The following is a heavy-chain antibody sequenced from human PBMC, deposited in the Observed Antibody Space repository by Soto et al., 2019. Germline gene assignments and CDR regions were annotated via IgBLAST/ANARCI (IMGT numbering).Heavy chain of an antibody. V-gene: IGHV3-23*01. CDR1: GCTFRSYA. CDR2: ISGSGGST. D-gene: IGHD1-7*01. J-gene: IGHJ5*02. CDR3: AKSVYNWNYDWFDP. Sequence: GGSLRLSCAASGCTFRSYASSWVRKAPGKGLEWVSAISGSGGSTYYADSVKGRFTISRDNSKNTLYLQMNSLRAEDTAVYYCAKSVYNWNYDWFDPWGQGTLVTVSS.